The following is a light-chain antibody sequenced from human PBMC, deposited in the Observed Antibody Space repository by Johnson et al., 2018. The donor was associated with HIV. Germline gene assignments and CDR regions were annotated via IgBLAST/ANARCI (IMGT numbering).Light chain of an antibody. J-gene: IGLJ1*01. CDR1: SSNFGNNY. CDR3: RTWEGSLSAGV. V-gene: IGLV1-51*02. Sequence: QSVLTQPPSVSAAPGQKVPISCSGSSSNFGNNYVSWYQQLPGTAPKLLIYENNKRTSGIPDRFSGSKSGTSATLGITGLQHGDEAEYYCRTWEGSLSAGVFGTGTKVTVL. CDR2: ENN.